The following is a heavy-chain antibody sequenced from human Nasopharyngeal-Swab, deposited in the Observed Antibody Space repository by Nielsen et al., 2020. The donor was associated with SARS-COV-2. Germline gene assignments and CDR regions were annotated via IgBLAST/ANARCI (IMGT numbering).Heavy chain of an antibody. Sequence: GGSLRLSCAASGFTFSGSAMHWVRQASGKGLEWVGRIRSKANSYATAYAASVKGRFTISRDDSKNTAYLQMNSLKTEDTAVYYCTSSQGITMVRGAAPRYYYYGMDVWGQGTTVTVSS. V-gene: IGHV3-73*01. D-gene: IGHD3-10*01. J-gene: IGHJ6*02. CDR2: IRSKANSYAT. CDR3: TSSQGITMVRGAAPRYYYYGMDV. CDR1: GFTFSGSA.